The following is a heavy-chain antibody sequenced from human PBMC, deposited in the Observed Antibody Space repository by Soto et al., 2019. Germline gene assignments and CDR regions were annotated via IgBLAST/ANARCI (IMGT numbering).Heavy chain of an antibody. CDR3: ARGGAMVHDAFDI. V-gene: IGHV3-23*01. D-gene: IGHD5-18*01. CDR1: GFTFSSYA. J-gene: IGHJ3*02. Sequence: EVQVLESGGGLAQPGGSMRLSCAVSGFTFSSYAMSWVRQAPGKGPEWVSSISGSGGNTYYADSVKGRFTISRDNPKNTLYLQMNSLRAEDTAVYYCARGGAMVHDAFDIWGHGTLVAVSS. CDR2: ISGSGGNT.